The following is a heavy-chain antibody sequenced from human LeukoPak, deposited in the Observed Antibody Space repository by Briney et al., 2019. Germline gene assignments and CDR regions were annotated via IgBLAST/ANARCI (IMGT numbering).Heavy chain of an antibody. CDR2: INHSGST. CDR3: ARVQGKYCTNGVCSLDY. CDR1: GGSFSGYY. J-gene: IGHJ4*02. D-gene: IGHD2-8*01. Sequence: KPSETLSLTCAVYGGSFSGYYWSWIRQPPGKGLEWIGEINHSGSTNYNPSLKSRVTISVDTSKNQFSLKLSSVTAADTAVYYCARVQGKYCTNGVCSLDYRGQGTLVTVSS. V-gene: IGHV4-34*01.